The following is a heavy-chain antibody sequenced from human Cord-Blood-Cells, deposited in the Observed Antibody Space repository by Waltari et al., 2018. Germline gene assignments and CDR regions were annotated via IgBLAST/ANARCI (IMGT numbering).Heavy chain of an antibody. Sequence: QVQLQESGPGLVKPSQTLSLTCTVPGGPISSGCYYWRRIRQPAGKGLEWIGYIYTSGSTNYNPSLKSRVTISVDTSKNQFSLKLSSVTAADTAVYYCARVGSYNWFDPWGQGTLVTVSS. D-gene: IGHD1-1*01. CDR3: ARVGSYNWFDP. CDR1: GGPISSGCYY. CDR2: IYTSGST. J-gene: IGHJ5*02. V-gene: IGHV4-61*09.